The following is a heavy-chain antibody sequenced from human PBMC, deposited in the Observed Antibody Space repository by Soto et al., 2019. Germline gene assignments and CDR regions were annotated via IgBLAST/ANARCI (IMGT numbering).Heavy chain of an antibody. CDR2: IYYSGST. Sequence: LSLTCTVSGGSISSYYWSLIRQPPGKGLEWIGYIYYSGSTNYNPSLKSRVTISVDTSKNQFSLKLSSVTAADTAVYYCARLYGGNSAWFDPWGQGTLVTVSS. CDR3: ARLYGGNSAWFDP. V-gene: IGHV4-59*01. J-gene: IGHJ5*02. D-gene: IGHD4-17*01. CDR1: GGSISSYY.